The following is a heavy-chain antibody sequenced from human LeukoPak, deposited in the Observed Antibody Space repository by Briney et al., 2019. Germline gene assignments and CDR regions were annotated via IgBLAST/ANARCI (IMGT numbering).Heavy chain of an antibody. V-gene: IGHV4-59*01. D-gene: IGHD6-19*01. CDR1: GGFNTHYY. CDR2: FYHSGST. CDR3: AAESERWLLRS. J-gene: IGHJ4*02. Sequence: SETLSLTCSVSGGFNTHYYWSWIRQPPGKGLEWIGYFYHSGSTNYNPSLKSRVTISIDTSKNQFSLKLNSVTAADTAVYYCAAESERWLLRSWGQGTLVTVSS.